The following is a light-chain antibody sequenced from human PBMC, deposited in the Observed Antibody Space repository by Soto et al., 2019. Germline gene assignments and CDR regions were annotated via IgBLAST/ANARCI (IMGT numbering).Light chain of an antibody. Sequence: EIVLTQSPVTLSLSLGERVTLSCRASQSIGSYLGWLQQKPGQAPRLLIYDASKRATGIPGRSSGSGSGTDFTLTISSLEPEDFAVYYCHQRRNSITFGQGTRLEIK. J-gene: IGKJ5*01. CDR2: DAS. CDR3: HQRRNSIT. V-gene: IGKV3-11*01. CDR1: QSIGSY.